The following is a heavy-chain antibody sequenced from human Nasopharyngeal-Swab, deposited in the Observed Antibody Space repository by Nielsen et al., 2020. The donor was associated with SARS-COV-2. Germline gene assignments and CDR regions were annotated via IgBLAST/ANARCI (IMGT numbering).Heavy chain of an antibody. D-gene: IGHD2-15*01. CDR1: GGSISSGSYY. J-gene: IGHJ4*02. CDR3: ARGSRGYYFDY. V-gene: IGHV4-61*02. CDR2: IYTSGST. Sequence: SETLSLTCTVSGGSISSGSYYWSWIRQPAGKGLEWIGRIYTSGSTDYNPSLKSRVTTSVDTSKNQFSLKMGSVTAADTAVYYCARGSRGYYFDYWGQGTLVTVSS.